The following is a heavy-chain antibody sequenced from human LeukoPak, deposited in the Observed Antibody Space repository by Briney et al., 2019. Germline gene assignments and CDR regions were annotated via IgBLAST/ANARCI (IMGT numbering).Heavy chain of an antibody. V-gene: IGHV3-20*04. CDR3: ARGMVRGVSSY. CDR2: INWNGDNT. J-gene: IGHJ4*02. Sequence: GGSLRLSCAASGSTFGDFGMSWVRQAPGKGLEWVSGINWNGDNTGYVDSVKGRITISRDNAKNSLYLQMNSLRAEDTALYYCARGMVRGVSSYWGQGTLVTVSS. CDR1: GSTFGDFG. D-gene: IGHD3-10*01.